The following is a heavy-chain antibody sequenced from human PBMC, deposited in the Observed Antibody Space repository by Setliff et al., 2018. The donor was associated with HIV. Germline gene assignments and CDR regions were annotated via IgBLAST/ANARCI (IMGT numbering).Heavy chain of an antibody. Sequence: SETLSLTCTVSGGSISSGSYYWSWIRQPAGEGLEWIGHIYTSGSTNYNPSLKSRVTISVDTSKNQFSLKLSSVTAADTAVYYCARGNNGYYYDSSGYYHWGQGTLVTVSS. CDR3: ARGNNGYYYDSSGYYH. CDR2: IYTSGST. D-gene: IGHD3-22*01. V-gene: IGHV4-61*09. J-gene: IGHJ5*02. CDR1: GGSISSGSYY.